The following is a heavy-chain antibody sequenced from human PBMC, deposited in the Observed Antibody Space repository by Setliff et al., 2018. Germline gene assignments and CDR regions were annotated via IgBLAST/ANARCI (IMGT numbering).Heavy chain of an antibody. Sequence: PGGSLRLSCAASGFTFYSYAMSWVRQAPGKGLEWVANIKEGGGEKDYVDSVKGRFTISRDNAKNTLYLQMNSLRAEDTAIYYCATAISGWFNYWGQGALVTVSS. D-gene: IGHD6-19*01. CDR1: GFTFYSYA. CDR2: IKEGGGEK. V-gene: IGHV3-7*01. J-gene: IGHJ4*02. CDR3: ATAISGWFNY.